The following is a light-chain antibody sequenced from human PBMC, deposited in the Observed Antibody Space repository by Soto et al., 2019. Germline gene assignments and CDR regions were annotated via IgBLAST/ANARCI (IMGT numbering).Light chain of an antibody. V-gene: IGKV3-20*01. Sequence: EIVLTQSPGTLTLSPGERATLSCRASQSVRSGYFAWYQQKPGQAPRLLIVGASSRATGIPDRFSDGGSGTDFTLTISRLEPEDFALYYCHQYGNSPLTFGGGTTVEIK. J-gene: IGKJ4*01. CDR3: HQYGNSPLT. CDR2: GAS. CDR1: QSVRSGY.